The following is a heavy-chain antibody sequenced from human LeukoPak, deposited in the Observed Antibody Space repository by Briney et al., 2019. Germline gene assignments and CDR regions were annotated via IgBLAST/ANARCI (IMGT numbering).Heavy chain of an antibody. CDR3: ARVRTIFGVVIDY. D-gene: IGHD3-3*01. Sequence: PSETLSLTCTVSGGSISSGGYYWSWIRQHPGKGLEWIGYIYYSGSTNYNPSLKSRVTISVDTSKNQFSLKLSSVTAADTAVYYCARVRTIFGVVIDYWGQGTLVTVSS. CDR1: GGSISSGGYY. V-gene: IGHV4-31*03. J-gene: IGHJ4*02. CDR2: IYYSGST.